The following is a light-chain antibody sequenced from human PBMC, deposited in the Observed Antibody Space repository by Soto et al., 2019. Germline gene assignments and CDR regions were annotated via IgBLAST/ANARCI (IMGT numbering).Light chain of an antibody. CDR2: AAS. Sequence: DIQMPHSPSTLSASVGDRVTITCRASQGISNYLAWYQQKPGKVPKLLIYAASTLQSGVPSRFSGSGSGRDFTLIISSLQPVEFATYDCQQDYIYPRTFGQGTKV. CDR3: QQDYIYPRT. CDR1: QGISNY. V-gene: IGKV1-27*01. J-gene: IGKJ1*01.